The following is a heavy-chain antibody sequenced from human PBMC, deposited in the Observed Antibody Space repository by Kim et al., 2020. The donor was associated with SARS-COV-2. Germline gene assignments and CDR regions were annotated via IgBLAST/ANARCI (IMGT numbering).Heavy chain of an antibody. J-gene: IGHJ6*02. V-gene: IGHV7-4-1*02. CDR3: ARDPPSWVTYYDFWSLGLSVQGGMDV. Sequence: ASVKVSCKASGYTFTSYAMNWVRQAPGQGLEWMGWINTNTGNPTYAQGFTGRFVFSLDTSVSTAYLQISSLKAEDTAVYYCARDPPSWVTYYDFWSLGLSVQGGMDVWGQGTTVTVSS. CDR1: GYTFTSYA. D-gene: IGHD3-3*01. CDR2: INTNTGNP.